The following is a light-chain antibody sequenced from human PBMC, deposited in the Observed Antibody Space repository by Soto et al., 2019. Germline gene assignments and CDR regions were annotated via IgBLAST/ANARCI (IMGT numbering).Light chain of an antibody. CDR3: SSYTTSSTYV. Sequence: QSVLTQPASVSGSPGQSITISCTGTSSDVGGYNYVSWYQQHPGKAPRLIIYDVTVRPSGVSNRFSASKSGDTASLAISGLQAEDDADYYCSSYTTSSTYVFGTGTKLTVL. J-gene: IGLJ1*01. CDR1: SSDVGGYNY. V-gene: IGLV2-14*01. CDR2: DVT.